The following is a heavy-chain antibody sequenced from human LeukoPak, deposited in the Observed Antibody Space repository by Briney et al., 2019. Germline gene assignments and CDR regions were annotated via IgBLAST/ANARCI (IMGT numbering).Heavy chain of an antibody. V-gene: IGHV4-4*07. Sequence: SETLSLTCSVSGASVGDYFWSWIRQSAGKGLEWIGRVYISGSTNYNPSLKSRVTMSVDMSKNQFSLKLSSVTAADTAVYYCARDLGAASGGFDYWGQGTLVTVSS. CDR1: GASVGDYF. J-gene: IGHJ4*02. CDR2: VYISGST. D-gene: IGHD6-13*01. CDR3: ARDLGAASGGFDY.